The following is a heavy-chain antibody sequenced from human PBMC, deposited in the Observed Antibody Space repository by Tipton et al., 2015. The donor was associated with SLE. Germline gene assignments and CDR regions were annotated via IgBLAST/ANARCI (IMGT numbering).Heavy chain of an antibody. CDR3: ARDSTPGRGYSYGLYMDV. Sequence: TLSLTCTVSGGSISSGDYYWSWIRQPPGKGLGWIGYIYYSGSTNYNPSLKSRVTISVDTSKNQFSLKLSSVTAADTAVYYCARDSTPGRGYSYGLYMDVWGKGTTVTVSS. J-gene: IGHJ6*03. V-gene: IGHV4-61*08. D-gene: IGHD5-18*01. CDR1: GGSISSGDYY. CDR2: IYYSGST.